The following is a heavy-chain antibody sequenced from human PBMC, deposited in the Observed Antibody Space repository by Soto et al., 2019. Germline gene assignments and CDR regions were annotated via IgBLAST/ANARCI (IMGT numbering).Heavy chain of an antibody. V-gene: IGHV4-30-4*01. CDR2: IYYSGST. J-gene: IGHJ5*02. Sequence: SETLALTCTXSGGSISSGDSYWSWIRQPPGKGLEWIGYIYYSGSTYYNPSLKSRVTISVDTSKNQFSLKLSSVTAADTAVYYCARDQRYCSSTSCYDWFDPWGQGTLVTVSS. CDR3: ARDQRYCSSTSCYDWFDP. CDR1: GGSISSGDSY. D-gene: IGHD2-2*01.